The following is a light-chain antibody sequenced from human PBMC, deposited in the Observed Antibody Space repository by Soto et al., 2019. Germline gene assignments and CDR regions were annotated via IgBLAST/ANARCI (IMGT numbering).Light chain of an antibody. CDR2: RAS. V-gene: IGKV3-20*01. J-gene: IGKJ4*01. CDR3: QQYESSPLT. CDR1: QSVSSSF. Sequence: EIVLTQSPDTLSLSPGERATLSCRASQSVSSSFLAWYHQKPGQAPRLLIYRASSRDTGIPDRLTGSGSGTDFTLTISRLEPEALAVYYCQQYESSPLTFGGGTKVEIK.